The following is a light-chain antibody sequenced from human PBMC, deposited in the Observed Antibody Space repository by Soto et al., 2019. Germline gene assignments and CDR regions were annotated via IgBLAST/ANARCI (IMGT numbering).Light chain of an antibody. Sequence: QSALTQPPSVSGSPGQSVTISCTGTSSDVGNYNRVSWYQQPPGTAPKLMIYEVSNRPSGVPYRFSGSKSGNTASLTISGLQAEDEADYYCSSYTSSSTYVVFGGGTKLTVL. V-gene: IGLV2-18*02. CDR2: EVS. CDR3: SSYTSSSTYVV. J-gene: IGLJ2*01. CDR1: SSDVGNYNR.